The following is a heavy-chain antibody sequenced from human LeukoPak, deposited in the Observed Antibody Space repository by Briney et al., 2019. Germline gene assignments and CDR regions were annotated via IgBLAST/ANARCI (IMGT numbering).Heavy chain of an antibody. CDR1: GGSFSGYY. V-gene: IGHV4-34*01. Sequence: SETLSLTCAVYGGSFSGYYWSWIRQPPGKGLEWIGEINHSGSTNYNPSLKSRVTISVDMSKNQFSLKLSSVTAADTAVYYCARGGIAAALRTFYYFDYWGQGTLVTVSS. CDR2: INHSGST. D-gene: IGHD6-13*01. CDR3: ARGGIAAALRTFYYFDY. J-gene: IGHJ4*02.